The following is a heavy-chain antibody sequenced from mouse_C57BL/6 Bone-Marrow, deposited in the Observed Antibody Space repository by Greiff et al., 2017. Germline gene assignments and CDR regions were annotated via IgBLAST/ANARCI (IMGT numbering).Heavy chain of an antibody. D-gene: IGHD2-5*01. Sequence: EVQVVESGGGLVKPGGSLKLSCAASGFTFSSYAMSWVRQTPEKRLGWVATISDGGSYTYYPDNVKGRFTISRDTAKNNLYLQMSHLKSEDTAMYYCERDRRAYYSNWNYFDYWGQGTTLTVSS. CDR3: ERDRRAYYSNWNYFDY. CDR2: ISDGGSYT. J-gene: IGHJ2*01. V-gene: IGHV5-4*01. CDR1: GFTFSSYA.